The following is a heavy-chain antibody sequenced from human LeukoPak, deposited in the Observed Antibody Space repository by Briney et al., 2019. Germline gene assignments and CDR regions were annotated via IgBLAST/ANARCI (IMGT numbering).Heavy chain of an antibody. V-gene: IGHV3-11*06. CDR3: ARKAIRGYVDY. D-gene: IGHD5-18*01. Sequence: GGSLRLSCAASGFTFSDYYMSWIRQAPGKGLEWVSYISSSSSYTNYADSVKGRFTISRDNAKNSLYLQMNSLRAEDTAVYNCARKAIRGYVDYWGQGTLVTVSS. CDR1: GFTFSDYY. J-gene: IGHJ4*02. CDR2: ISSSSSYT.